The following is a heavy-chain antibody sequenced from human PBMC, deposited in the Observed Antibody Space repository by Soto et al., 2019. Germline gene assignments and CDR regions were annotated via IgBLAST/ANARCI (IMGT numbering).Heavy chain of an antibody. Sequence: GGSLRLSCAASGFTFTSYDLHWVRQAPGKGLEWVAVISFNGGRKFYADSVTGRFTISRDNAKNSLYLQMNSLRAEDTALYYCAKDIGSGWSLFDYWGQGTLVTVSS. J-gene: IGHJ4*02. CDR2: ISFNGGRK. CDR3: AKDIGSGWSLFDY. CDR1: GFTFTSYD. V-gene: IGHV3-30-3*01. D-gene: IGHD6-19*01.